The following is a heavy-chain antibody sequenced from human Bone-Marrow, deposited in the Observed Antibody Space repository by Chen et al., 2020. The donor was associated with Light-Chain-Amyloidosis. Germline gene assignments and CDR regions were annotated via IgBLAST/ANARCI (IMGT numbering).Heavy chain of an antibody. CDR3: AKDISYDDILPGYPADAFDI. CDR1: GFAFSSYA. D-gene: IGHD3-9*01. CDR2: ISGSGGSR. Sequence: GGSLRLSCAASGFAFSSYAMSWVRQAPGKGLEWVSTISGSGGSRYYGDSVKGRLTISRDNSKNALFLQMNSLRAEDTAVYYCAKDISYDDILPGYPADAFDIWGQATMVTVSS. J-gene: IGHJ3*02. V-gene: IGHV3-23*01.